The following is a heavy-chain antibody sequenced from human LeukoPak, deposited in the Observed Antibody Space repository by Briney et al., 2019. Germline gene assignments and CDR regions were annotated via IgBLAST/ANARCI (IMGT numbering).Heavy chain of an antibody. Sequence: SETLSLTCAVSGGSISSSNWWSWVRQPPGKGLEWIGEIYHSGSTNYNPSLKSRVTISVDKSKNQFSLKLSSVTAADTAVYYCARGSVDYDYVWGSYRYTHFDYWGQGTLVTVSS. CDR1: GGSISSSNW. V-gene: IGHV4-4*02. CDR2: IYHSGST. CDR3: ARGSVDYDYVWGSYRYTHFDY. J-gene: IGHJ4*02. D-gene: IGHD3-16*02.